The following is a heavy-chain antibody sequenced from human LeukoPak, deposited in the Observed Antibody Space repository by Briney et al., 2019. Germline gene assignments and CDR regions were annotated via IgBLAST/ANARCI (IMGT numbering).Heavy chain of an antibody. J-gene: IGHJ4*02. D-gene: IGHD6-19*01. CDR3: ARHSEGSGWSRADFDH. Sequence: DTLALPCTVSHPSIKGYRWSWTPQPQGKGLEWIGYIYYSGSTNYNPSLKSRVTISVDTSTNQFSLELSSVTAAHTTVHYCARHSEGSGWSRADFDHWGQGNLVSVSS. CDR2: IYYSGST. CDR1: HPSIKGYR. V-gene: IGHV4-59*08.